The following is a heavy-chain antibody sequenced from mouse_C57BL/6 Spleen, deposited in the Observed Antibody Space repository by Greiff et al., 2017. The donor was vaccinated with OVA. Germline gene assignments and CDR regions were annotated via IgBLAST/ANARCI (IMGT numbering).Heavy chain of an antibody. CDR2: IDPSDSYT. CDR3: ASAPDSSSHDCYAVDD. CDR1: GYTFTSYW. D-gene: IGHD1-1*01. V-gene: IGHV1-69*01. J-gene: IGHJ4*01. Sequence: VQLQQPGAELVMPGASVKLSCKASGYTFTSYWMHWVNQRPGQGLEWIGEIDPSDSYTNYNQKFKGKFTLTVDKSSSTAYMQLSSLTSEDSAGYYCASAPDSSSHDCYAVDDWGQGTSVTVSS.